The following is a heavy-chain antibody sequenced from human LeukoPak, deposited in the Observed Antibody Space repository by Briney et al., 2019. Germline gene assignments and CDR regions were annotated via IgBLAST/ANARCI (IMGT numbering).Heavy chain of an antibody. CDR1: GYSFTSYW. J-gene: IGHJ6*02. D-gene: IGHD4-11*01. CDR3: ARSVDYSNYYGLDV. V-gene: IGHV5-51*01. Sequence: GESLKISCKDSGYSFTSYWVAWVRQMPGKGLELMGIIYPGDSDTRYNPSLQGQVTISADKSISTAYLQWSSLKASDTAVYYCARSVDYSNYYGLDVWGQGTTVTVSS. CDR2: IYPGDSDT.